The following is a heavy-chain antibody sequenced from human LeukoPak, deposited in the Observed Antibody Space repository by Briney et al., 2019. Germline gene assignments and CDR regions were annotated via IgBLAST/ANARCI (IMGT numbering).Heavy chain of an antibody. CDR2: ISGSGGST. D-gene: IGHD3-22*01. J-gene: IGHJ4*02. V-gene: IGHV3-23*01. CDR3: AKSERTYYYDSSGYYVRY. CDR1: GFTFSSYA. Sequence: GGSLRLSCAASGFTFSSYAMSWVRQAPGKGLEWVSAISGSGGSTYYADSVKGRFTISRDNSKNTLYLQMNSLRAEDTAVYYCAKSERTYYYDSSGYYVRYWGQGTLVTVSS.